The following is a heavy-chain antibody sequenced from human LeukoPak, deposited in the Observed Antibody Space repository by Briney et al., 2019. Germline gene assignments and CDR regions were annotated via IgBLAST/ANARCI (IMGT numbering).Heavy chain of an antibody. CDR3: ALYYYGSGSYFPHYFDY. CDR1: GFTFSSYW. J-gene: IGHJ4*02. V-gene: IGHV3-7*03. Sequence: GGSLRLSCAASGFTFSSYWMSWVRQAPGKGLEWVANIKQDGSEKYYVDSVKGRFTISRDNSKNTLYLQMNTLRAEDTAVYYCALYYYGSGSYFPHYFDYWGQGTLVTVSS. D-gene: IGHD3-10*01. CDR2: IKQDGSEK.